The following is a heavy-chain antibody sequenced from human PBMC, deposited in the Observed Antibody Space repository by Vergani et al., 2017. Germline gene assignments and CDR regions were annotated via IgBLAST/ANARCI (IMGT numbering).Heavy chain of an antibody. CDR2: IFSNDEK. CDR1: GGSFSGYYW. CDR3: ARKNPSYTVTPYWYFDL. J-gene: IGHJ2*01. D-gene: IGHD4-17*01. V-gene: IGHV2-26*01. Sequence: QWGAGLLKPSETLSLTCAVYGGSFSGYYWSWIRQPPGKALEWLAHIFSNDEKSYSTSLKSRLTISKDTSKSQVVLTMTNMDPVDTATYYCARKNPSYTVTPYWYFDLWGRGTLVTVSS.